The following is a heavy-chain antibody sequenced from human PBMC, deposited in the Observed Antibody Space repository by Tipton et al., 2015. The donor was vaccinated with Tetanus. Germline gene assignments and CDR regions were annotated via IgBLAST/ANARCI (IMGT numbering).Heavy chain of an antibody. V-gene: IGHV3-53*01. Sequence: SLRLSCAASGFSVSNNHMNWVRQAPGKGLEWVSVVYGAGSTDYADSVQGRLTLYRDNSKNILYLQLSNLRADGAAVYYCTRGRPLTGNYYQYYMDVWGKGTTVTVSS. CDR3: TRGRPLTGNYYQYYMDV. CDR1: GFSVSNNH. J-gene: IGHJ6*03. CDR2: VYGAGST. D-gene: IGHD3-9*01.